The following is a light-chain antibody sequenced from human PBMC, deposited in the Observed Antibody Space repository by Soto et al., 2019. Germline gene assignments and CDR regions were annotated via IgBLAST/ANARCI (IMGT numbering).Light chain of an antibody. V-gene: IGKV3-20*01. J-gene: IGKJ1*01. CDR2: GAS. Sequence: EIALTLSPGTLSLSPGESSTLSCRASDGGSSNYLAWYQQKPGQAPRLLIYGASSRATGIPDRFSGSGSGTDFTLTISRLEPEDFAVYYCQQYGNSPQTFGQGTRVDIK. CDR1: DGGSSNY. CDR3: QQYGNSPQT.